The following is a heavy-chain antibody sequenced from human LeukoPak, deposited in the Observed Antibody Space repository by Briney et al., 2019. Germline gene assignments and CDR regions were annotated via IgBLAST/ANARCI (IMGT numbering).Heavy chain of an antibody. Sequence: SETLSLTCTVSGGSISSSSYYWGWIRQPPGKGLEWIGSIYYSGSTYYNPSLKSRVTISMDTSKNQISLKLSSVTDADTAVYYCARWFYYGSGRRQFDYWGQGALVTVSS. CDR3: ARWFYYGSGRRQFDY. J-gene: IGHJ4*02. V-gene: IGHV4-39*07. CDR1: GGSISSSSYY. D-gene: IGHD3-10*01. CDR2: IYYSGST.